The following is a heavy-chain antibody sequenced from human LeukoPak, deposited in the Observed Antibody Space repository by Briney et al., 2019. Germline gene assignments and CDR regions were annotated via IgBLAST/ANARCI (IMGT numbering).Heavy chain of an antibody. CDR3: ARGGGFGELYS. Sequence: PSETLSLTCAVYGESFSGYYWSWIRQPPGKGLEWIGEINHSGSTNYNPSLKSRVTISVDTSKNQFSPKLSSVTAADTAVYYCARGGGFGELYSWGQGTLVTVSS. D-gene: IGHD3-10*01. J-gene: IGHJ5*02. V-gene: IGHV4-34*01. CDR1: GESFSGYY. CDR2: INHSGST.